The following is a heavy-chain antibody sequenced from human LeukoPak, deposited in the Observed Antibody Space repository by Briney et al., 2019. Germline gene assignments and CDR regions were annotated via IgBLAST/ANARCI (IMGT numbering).Heavy chain of an antibody. V-gene: IGHV3-9*01. CDR2: ISWNSGSI. D-gene: IGHD3-22*01. J-gene: IGHJ4*02. CDR3: AKDTDSSGYYYGTFDY. Sequence: GGSLRLSCAASGFTFDDYAMHWVRQAPGKGLEWVSGISWNSGSIGYADSVKGRFTISRDNAKNSLCLQMNSLRAEDTALYYCAKDTDSSGYYYGTFDYWGQGTLVTVSS. CDR1: GFTFDDYA.